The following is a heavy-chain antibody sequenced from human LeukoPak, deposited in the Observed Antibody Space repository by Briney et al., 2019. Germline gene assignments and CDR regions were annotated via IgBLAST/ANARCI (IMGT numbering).Heavy chain of an antibody. V-gene: IGHV4-39*01. J-gene: IGHJ3*02. Sequence: SETLSLTCTVSGGSVSSGTYYWSWIRQHPGKGLEWIGYIYYSGSTYYNPSLKSRVTISVDTSKNQFSLKLSSVTAADTAVYYCASPIAAAGTSWGAFDIWGQGTMVTVSS. CDR2: IYYSGST. CDR3: ASPIAAAGTSWGAFDI. CDR1: GGSVSSGTYY. D-gene: IGHD6-13*01.